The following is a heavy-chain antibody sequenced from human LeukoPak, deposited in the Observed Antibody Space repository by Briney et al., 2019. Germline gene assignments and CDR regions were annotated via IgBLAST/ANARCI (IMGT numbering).Heavy chain of an antibody. CDR2: INHSGST. V-gene: IGHV4-34*01. CDR1: GGSFSGYY. J-gene: IGHJ6*03. CDR3: ARERYYYGSGEVSYYSYHYMDV. Sequence: SETLSLTCAVYGGSFSGYYWSWIRQPPGKGLEWIGEINHSGSTNYNPSLKSRVTISVDTSKNQFSLKLSSVTAADTAVYYCARERYYYGSGEVSYYSYHYMDVWGKGTTVTISS. D-gene: IGHD3-10*01.